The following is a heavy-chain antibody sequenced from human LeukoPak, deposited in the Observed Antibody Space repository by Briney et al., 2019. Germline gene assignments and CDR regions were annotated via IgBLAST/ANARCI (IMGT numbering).Heavy chain of an antibody. Sequence: GSLRLSSAAPGFTFSSYWMYSVRQAPGKGLLWVSRINSEGSSTSYADSLKGRFTISRAKAKNTMYLQMNRLRAEDTAVYYCAGGYFDWLDAFDIWGQGTMVTVSS. V-gene: IGHV3-74*01. CDR2: INSEGSST. CDR3: AGGYFDWLDAFDI. CDR1: GFTFSSYW. J-gene: IGHJ3*02. D-gene: IGHD3-9*01.